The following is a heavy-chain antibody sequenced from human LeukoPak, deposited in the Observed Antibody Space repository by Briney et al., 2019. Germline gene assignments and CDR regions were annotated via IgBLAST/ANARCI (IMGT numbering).Heavy chain of an antibody. D-gene: IGHD6-6*01. CDR3: ARVRHIAARPNYYYMDV. V-gene: IGHV4-34*01. J-gene: IGHJ6*03. Sequence: SETLSLTCAVYGGSFSGYYWSWIRQPPGRGLEWIGEINHSGSTNYNPSLKSRVTISVDTSKNQFSLKLSSVTAAGTAVYYCARVRHIAARPNYYYMDVWGKGTTVTVSS. CDR1: GGSFSGYY. CDR2: INHSGST.